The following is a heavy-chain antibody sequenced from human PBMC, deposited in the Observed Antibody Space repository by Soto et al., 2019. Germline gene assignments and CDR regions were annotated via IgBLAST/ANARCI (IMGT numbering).Heavy chain of an antibody. Sequence: GGSLRLSCAASGFTFHNYAMSWVRQAPGKGLEWVSSINGPGDDTYYADSVKGRFTISRDNSKNTLYLQMNSLRAEDTALYYCAKKEEYDNVWGKSPLHWGQEALVTVSS. D-gene: IGHD3-16*01. CDR3: AKKEEYDNVWGKSPLH. CDR2: INGPGDDT. CDR1: GFTFHNYA. V-gene: IGHV3-23*01. J-gene: IGHJ4*03.